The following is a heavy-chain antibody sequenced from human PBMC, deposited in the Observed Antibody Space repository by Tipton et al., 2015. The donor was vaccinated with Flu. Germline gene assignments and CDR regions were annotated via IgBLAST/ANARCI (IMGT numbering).Heavy chain of an antibody. CDR3: ARAYCSGGSCYYVDY. CDR1: GYSISSGYY. J-gene: IGHJ4*02. V-gene: IGHV4-38-2*01. D-gene: IGHD2-15*01. Sequence: LSLTCAVSGYSISSGYYWGWIRQPPGKGLEWIGSIYHSGSTYYNPSLKSRVTISVDTSKNQFSLKLSSVTAAGTAVYYCARAYCSGGSCYYVDYWGQGTLVTVSS. CDR2: IYHSGST.